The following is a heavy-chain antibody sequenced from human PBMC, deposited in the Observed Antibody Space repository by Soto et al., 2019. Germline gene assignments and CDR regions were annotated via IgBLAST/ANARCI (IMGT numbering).Heavy chain of an antibody. CDR1: GGSISSGTYY. Sequence: ASETLSLTCTVSGGSISSGTYYWSWFRQHPGKGLEWIGYIYYSGSTYYNPSLESRVTLSIDTSKNQFSLKLSSVTAADTAMYYCARGNGYYFDYWGQGTLVTVSS. D-gene: IGHD2-8*01. V-gene: IGHV4-31*03. J-gene: IGHJ4*02. CDR2: IYYSGST. CDR3: ARGNGYYFDY.